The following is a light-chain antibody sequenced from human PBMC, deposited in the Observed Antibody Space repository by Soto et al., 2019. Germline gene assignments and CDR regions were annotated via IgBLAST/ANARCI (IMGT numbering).Light chain of an antibody. CDR1: RSVLYKSNNKNH. CDR2: WAT. J-gene: IGKJ4*01. Sequence: DIVMTQSPDALAVSLGERATMNCKCSRSVLYKSNNKNHLAWYQQKPGQPPKLLIYWATTRESGVPDRFSGSGSGTDFTLTVSGLQAEDVAIYYCHQYFRSPLTFGGGTKVDIK. V-gene: IGKV4-1*01. CDR3: HQYFRSPLT.